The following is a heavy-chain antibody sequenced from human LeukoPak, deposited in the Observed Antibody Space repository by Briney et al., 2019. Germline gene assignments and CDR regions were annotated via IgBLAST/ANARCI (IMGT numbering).Heavy chain of an antibody. CDR3: AASAPRGYYDTKSSAFDI. CDR1: GFSFSNYW. CDR2: IKQDGSEK. V-gene: IGHV3-7*01. Sequence: GGSLRLSCVASGFSFSNYWMSWVRQAPGKGLQWVANIKQDGSEKYYVDSVKGRFTISRDNAKNSLYLQMNSLRAEDTAVYYCAASAPRGYYDTKSSAFDIWGQGTMVTVSS. D-gene: IGHD3-22*01. J-gene: IGHJ3*02.